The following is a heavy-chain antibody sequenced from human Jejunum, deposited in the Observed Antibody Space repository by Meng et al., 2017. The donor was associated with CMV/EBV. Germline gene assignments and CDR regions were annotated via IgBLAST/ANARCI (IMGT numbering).Heavy chain of an antibody. Sequence: WPRRSPGKGSEWIGYTCYGGKTKYGTSLGSRVSISQDTSTNHFSLTLGSVTAEDTAVYFCASDRVEDVVAVPGRPNSPRYYGLNVWGQGTTVTVSS. J-gene: IGHJ6*02. CDR3: ASDRVEDVVAVPGRPNSPRYYGLNV. CDR2: TCYGGKT. V-gene: IGHV4-61*03. D-gene: IGHD3-10*01.